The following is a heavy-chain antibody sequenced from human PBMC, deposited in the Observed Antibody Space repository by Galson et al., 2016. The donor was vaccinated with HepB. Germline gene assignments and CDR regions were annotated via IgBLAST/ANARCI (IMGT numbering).Heavy chain of an antibody. J-gene: IGHJ3*02. Sequence: SLRLSCAASGFSVSGKYMSRARQAPGKGLEWVSAIFSGDATYYRDSVKGRFTISRDTSKNTPYLQMNNLRAEDTAIYYCEGYSDPFDIWGQGTMVTVSS. CDR3: EGYSDPFDI. V-gene: IGHV3-53*01. CDR2: IFSGDAT. D-gene: IGHD3-22*01. CDR1: GFSVSGKY.